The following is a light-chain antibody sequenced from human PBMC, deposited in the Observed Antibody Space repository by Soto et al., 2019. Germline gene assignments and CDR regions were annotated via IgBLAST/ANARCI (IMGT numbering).Light chain of an antibody. J-gene: IGKJ5*01. CDR3: QQFNNYPIT. V-gene: IGKV1D-13*01. Sequence: AIQLTQSPSSLSASVGDRVTITCRASQGISSALAWYQQKPGKAPKLLIYDASSLESGVPSRFSGSGSGTDFTLTISSLQPEDFAPYYCQQFNNYPITLGQGTRLEIK. CDR2: DAS. CDR1: QGISSA.